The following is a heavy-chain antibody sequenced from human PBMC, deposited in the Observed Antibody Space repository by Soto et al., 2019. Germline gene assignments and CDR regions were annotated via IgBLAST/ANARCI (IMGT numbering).Heavy chain of an antibody. CDR3: AKASGI. V-gene: IGHV3-9*01. D-gene: IGHD3-3*02. CDR1: GFTFDNYA. J-gene: IGHJ6*04. Sequence: GGSLRLSCAASGFTFDNYAMHWVRQAPGKGLEWVSGISWNSGSIGYADSMKGRFTISRDNAKNSLYLQMNSLRAEDTASYYCAKASGIWGKGTTVTVSS. CDR2: ISWNSGSI.